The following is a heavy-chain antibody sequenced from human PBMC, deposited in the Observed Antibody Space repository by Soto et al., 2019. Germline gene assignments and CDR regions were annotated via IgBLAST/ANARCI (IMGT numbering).Heavy chain of an antibody. Sequence: QVQLQESGPGLVKPSGTLSLTCAVSGGSFTSNNWWTWVRQPPGQGLEWIGEIYRTGSTNYNPSLKSPFTLSLDRTENHCSLKVTSLTAAHTAGYYCASRDPGTSVDYWGQGTVVTVSS. V-gene: IGHV4-4*02. D-gene: IGHD1-7*01. J-gene: IGHJ4*02. CDR3: ASRDPGTSVDY. CDR2: IYRTGST. CDR1: GGSFTSNNW.